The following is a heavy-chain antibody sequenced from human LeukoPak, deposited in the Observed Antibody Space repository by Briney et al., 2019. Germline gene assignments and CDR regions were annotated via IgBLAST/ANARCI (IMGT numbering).Heavy chain of an antibody. CDR3: TTDNSDRYC. Sequence: GGSLRLSCAASGFTFSNASMSWVRQAPGEGLEWVCRIKSKTDGGTTDYAAPVKGRFTISRDDTTNTLYLQINSLKTEDAAVYYCTTDNSDRYCWGEGTLVTVSS. CDR2: IKSKTDGGTT. V-gene: IGHV3-15*01. CDR1: GFTFSNAS. J-gene: IGHJ4*02. D-gene: IGHD3-10*01.